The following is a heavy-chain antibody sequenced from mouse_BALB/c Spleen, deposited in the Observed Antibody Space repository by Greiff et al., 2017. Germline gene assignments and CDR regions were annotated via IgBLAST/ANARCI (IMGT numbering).Heavy chain of an antibody. CDR3: VRDRGGYLRVYYFDY. D-gene: IGHD2-2*01. CDR2: IWTGGGT. V-gene: IGHV2-9-2*01. CDR1: GFSLTSYD. J-gene: IGHJ2*01. Sequence: QVQLQQSGPGLVAPSQSLSITCTVSGFSLTSYDISWIRQPPGKGLEWLGVIWTGGGTNYNSAFMSRLSISKDNSKSQVFLKMNSLQTDDTAIYYCVRDRGGYLRVYYFDYWGQGTTLTVSS.